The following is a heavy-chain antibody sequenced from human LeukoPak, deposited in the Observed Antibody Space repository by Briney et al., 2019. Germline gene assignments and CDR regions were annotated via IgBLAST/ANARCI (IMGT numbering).Heavy chain of an antibody. V-gene: IGHV3-48*02. CDR1: GGSISSGGYY. CDR3: ARDDSSGYYYRILAY. CDR2: ISSSSSTI. Sequence: PSETLSLTCTVSGGSISSGGYYWSWIRQAPGKGLEWVSYISSSSSTIYYADSVKGRFTISRGNAKNSLYLQMNSLRDEDTAVYYCARDDSSGYYYRILAYWGQGTLVTVSS. D-gene: IGHD3-22*01. J-gene: IGHJ4*02.